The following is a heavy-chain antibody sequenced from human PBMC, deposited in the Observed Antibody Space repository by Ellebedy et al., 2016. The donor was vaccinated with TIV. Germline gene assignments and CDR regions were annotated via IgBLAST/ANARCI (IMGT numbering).Heavy chain of an antibody. CDR3: TRDPSIAAAGRVYFQH. Sequence: GESLKISCAASGFTFSSYGMHWVRQAPGKGLEWVAVISYDGSNKYYADSVKGRFTISRDNSKNTLYLQMNSLRAEDTAVYYCTRDPSIAAAGRVYFQHWGQGTLVTASS. CDR2: ISYDGSNK. V-gene: IGHV3-30*03. CDR1: GFTFSSYG. D-gene: IGHD6-13*01. J-gene: IGHJ1*01.